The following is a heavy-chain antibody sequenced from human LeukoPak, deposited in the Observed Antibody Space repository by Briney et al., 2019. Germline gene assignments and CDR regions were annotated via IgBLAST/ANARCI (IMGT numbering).Heavy chain of an antibody. CDR2: IYPRDGST. CDR3: ARVAQRGSYYLGY. D-gene: IGHD1-26*01. V-gene: IGHV1-46*01. J-gene: IGHJ4*02. Sequence: ASVKVSCKVSGYSFTSNYIHWVRQAPGQGLEWMGMIYPRDGSTSYAQRFQGRVTMTRNTSISTAYMELSSLRSEDTAVYYCARVAQRGSYYLGYWGQGTLVTVSS. CDR1: GYSFTSNY.